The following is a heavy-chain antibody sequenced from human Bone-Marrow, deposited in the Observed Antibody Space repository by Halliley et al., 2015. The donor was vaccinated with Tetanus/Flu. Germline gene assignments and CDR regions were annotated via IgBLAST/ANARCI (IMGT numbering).Heavy chain of an antibody. CDR2: IYPGDSDT. J-gene: IGHJ4*02. CDR3: ARPFSGTYHSPLPDF. D-gene: IGHD1-26*01. Sequence: EVQLVQSGAEVKKPGESLRISCKASGYNFANYWIGWVRQKSGRGLEWMGIIYPGDSDTTYSPSFQGQVSISADKSISTAYLQWSSLKASDTAMYYCARPFSGTYHSPLPDFWGQGTLVTVSS. V-gene: IGHV5-51*01. CDR1: GYNFANYW.